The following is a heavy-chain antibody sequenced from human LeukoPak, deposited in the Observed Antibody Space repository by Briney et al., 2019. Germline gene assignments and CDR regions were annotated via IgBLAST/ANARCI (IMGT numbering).Heavy chain of an antibody. J-gene: IGHJ2*01. V-gene: IGHV4-59*01. CDR1: GGSFSGYY. CDR3: ARDVVREMPGYFDL. D-gene: IGHD3-10*01. CDR2: IYYSGST. Sequence: SETLSLTCVVYGGSFSGYYWSWIRQPPGKGLEWIGYIYYSGSTNYNPSLKSRVTISVDTSKNQFSLKLSSVTAADTAVYYCARDVVREMPGYFDLWGRGTLVTVSS.